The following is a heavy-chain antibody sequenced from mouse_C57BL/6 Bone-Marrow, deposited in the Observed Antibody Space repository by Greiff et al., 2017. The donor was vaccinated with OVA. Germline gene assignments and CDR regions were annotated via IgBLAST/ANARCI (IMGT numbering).Heavy chain of an antibody. CDR2: IYPGSGST. V-gene: IGHV1-55*01. D-gene: IGHD2-3*01. CDR1: GYTFTSYW. CDR3: ASYDGYCGWYFDV. J-gene: IGHJ1*03. Sequence: VQLQQPGAELVKPGASVKLSCKASGYTFTSYWITWVKQRPGQGLEWIGDIYPGSGSTNYNEKFKSKATLTVDTSSSTAYMQLSSLTSEDSAVYYYASYDGYCGWYFDVWGTGTTVTVSS.